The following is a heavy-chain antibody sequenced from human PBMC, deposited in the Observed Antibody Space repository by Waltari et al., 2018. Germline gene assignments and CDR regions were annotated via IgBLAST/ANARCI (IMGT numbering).Heavy chain of an antibody. CDR3: ARGSGVDY. Sequence: EVQLLESGGGWVQPGGSLRLSFAAFGFTFSTYVMNWVRQAPGKGLEWVSSISDAGGIINYADSVKGRFTISRDNSKNTLYLQMNSLRAEDTAVYYCARGSGVDYWGQGTLVTISS. V-gene: IGHV3-23*01. D-gene: IGHD7-27*01. CDR1: GFTFSTYV. CDR2: ISDAGGII. J-gene: IGHJ4*02.